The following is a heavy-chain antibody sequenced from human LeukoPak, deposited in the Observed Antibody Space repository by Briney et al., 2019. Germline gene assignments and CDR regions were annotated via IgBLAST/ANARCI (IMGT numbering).Heavy chain of an antibody. Sequence: GGSLRLSCAASGFTFSSYSMNWVRQAPGEGLEWVSSISSSSYIYYADSVKGRFTISRDNAKNSLYLQMNSLRAEDTAVYYCARGRHFEWSMIVWDWGQGTLVTVSS. J-gene: IGHJ4*02. CDR2: ISSSSYI. D-gene: IGHD3-22*01. CDR1: GFTFSSYS. V-gene: IGHV3-21*01. CDR3: ARGRHFEWSMIVWD.